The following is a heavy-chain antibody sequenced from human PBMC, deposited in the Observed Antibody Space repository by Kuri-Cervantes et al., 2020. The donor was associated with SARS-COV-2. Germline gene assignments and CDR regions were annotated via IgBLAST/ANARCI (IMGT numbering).Heavy chain of an antibody. D-gene: IGHD2-2*02. V-gene: IGHV1-2*02. CDR1: GYTFTGYY. CDR3: ARVWALYCSSTSCYTFAFDI. J-gene: IGHJ3*02. Sequence: ASVKVSCKASGYTFTGYYMYWVRQAPGQGLEWMGWINPNSGGTNYAQKFQGRVTMTRDTSISTAYMELSRLRSDDTAVYYCARVWALYCSSTSCYTFAFDIWGQGTMVTVSS. CDR2: INPNSGGT.